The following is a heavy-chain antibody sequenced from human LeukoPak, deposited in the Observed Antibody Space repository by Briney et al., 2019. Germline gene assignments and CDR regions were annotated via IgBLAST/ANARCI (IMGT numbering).Heavy chain of an antibody. CDR3: ARRGLRSQSGKPYYGSDV. D-gene: IGHD3-10*01. V-gene: IGHV3-7*01. Sequence: GGSLRLSCAASEFTFSNYWMSWVRQAPGKGLDWVANIKQDGSEKKYVESVKGLFTISRDNAKNSLYLQMNSLRAEDTAVYYCARRGLRSQSGKPYYGSDVWGQGTTVTVSS. CDR1: EFTFSNYW. J-gene: IGHJ6*02. CDR2: IKQDGSEK.